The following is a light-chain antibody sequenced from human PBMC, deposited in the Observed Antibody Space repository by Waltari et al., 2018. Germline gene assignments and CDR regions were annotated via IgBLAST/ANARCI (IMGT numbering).Light chain of an antibody. CDR2: DVS. CDR1: SSDVGGYNY. Sequence: QSALTQPASVSGSPGQPITISCTGTSSDVGGYNYASWYQQHPGKAPKLMIYDVSNRPSGVSNRFSGSKSGNTASLTISGLQAEDEADYYCSSYTSSSTLEVFGTGTKVTVL. V-gene: IGLV2-14*03. J-gene: IGLJ1*01. CDR3: SSYTSSSTLEV.